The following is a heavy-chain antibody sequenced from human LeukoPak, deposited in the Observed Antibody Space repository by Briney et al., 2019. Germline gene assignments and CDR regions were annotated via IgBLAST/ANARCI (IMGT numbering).Heavy chain of an antibody. V-gene: IGHV3-48*01. D-gene: IGHD3-22*01. CDR3: ARDKGINGYSIDY. J-gene: IGHJ4*02. Sequence: GGSLRLSCAASGFTFSSSSMNWVRQAPGKGLEWVSYISSSSSTIYYADPVKGRFTISRDNAKNSLYLQMNSLRAEDTAVYYCARDKGINGYSIDYWGQGTLVTVSS. CDR1: GFTFSSSS. CDR2: ISSSSSTI.